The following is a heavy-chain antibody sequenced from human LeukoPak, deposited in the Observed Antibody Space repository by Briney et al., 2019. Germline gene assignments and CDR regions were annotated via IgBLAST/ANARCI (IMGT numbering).Heavy chain of an antibody. D-gene: IGHD1-14*01. J-gene: IGHJ3*02. Sequence: PGGSLRLSCAASGFVFSNYAVCWVRQAPGKGLEWVAVISYDGNNKYYADSVKGRFTISRDNSKNTLYPQMNSLRGEDMAVYYCARDPRFPNTGLSAFDIWGQGTLVTVSS. V-gene: IGHV3-30-3*01. CDR3: ARDPRFPNTGLSAFDI. CDR1: GFVFSNYA. CDR2: ISYDGNNK.